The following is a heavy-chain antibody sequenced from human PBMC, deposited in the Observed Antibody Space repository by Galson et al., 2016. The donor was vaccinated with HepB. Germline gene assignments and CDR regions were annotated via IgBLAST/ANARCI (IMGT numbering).Heavy chain of an antibody. D-gene: IGHD2-21*02. CDR1: GFTFSSYA. J-gene: IGHJ6*02. V-gene: IGHV3-23*01. Sequence: SLRLSCAASGFTFSSYAMSWVRQAPGKGLEWVSGISGRGGSTYYADSVEGRFTISRDNSKNTLYLQMKSLRAEDTAVYYCAISLLGVTLVSYYYGMDVWGQGTTVTVSS. CDR3: AISLLGVTLVSYYYGMDV. CDR2: ISGRGGST.